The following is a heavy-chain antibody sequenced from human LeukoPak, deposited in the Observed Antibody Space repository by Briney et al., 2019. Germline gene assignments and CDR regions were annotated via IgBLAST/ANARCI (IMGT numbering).Heavy chain of an antibody. CDR3: ARGYCSSTSCYLLDY. CDR1: GFTFSSYA. Sequence: PGGSLRLSCAASGFTFSSYAMSWVRQAPGKGLEWVSSISSSSSYIYYADSVKGRFTISRDNAKNSLYLQMNSLRAEDTAVYYCARGYCSSTSCYLLDYWGQGTLVTVSS. D-gene: IGHD2-2*01. J-gene: IGHJ4*02. CDR2: ISSSSSYI. V-gene: IGHV3-21*01.